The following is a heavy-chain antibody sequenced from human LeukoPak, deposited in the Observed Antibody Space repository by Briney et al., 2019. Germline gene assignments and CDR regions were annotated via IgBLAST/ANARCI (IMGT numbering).Heavy chain of an antibody. V-gene: IGHV4-38-2*02. CDR3: AKDPKVFNYRPGVFDI. D-gene: IGHD4-11*01. CDR1: GYSISSGYY. Sequence: SETLSLTCTVSGYSISSGYYWGWIRQPPGKGLEWIGSIYHSGSTYYNPSLKSRVTISVDTSKNQFSLKLSSVTAADTAVYYCAKDPKVFNYRPGVFDIWGQGTMVTVSS. J-gene: IGHJ3*02. CDR2: IYHSGST.